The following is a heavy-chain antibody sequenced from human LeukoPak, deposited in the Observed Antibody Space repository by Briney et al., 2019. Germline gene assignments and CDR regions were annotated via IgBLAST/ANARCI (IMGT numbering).Heavy chain of an antibody. CDR2: IYTGGST. CDR3: ARNLYYYDSSGYYYY. CDR1: GFTVSSNY. D-gene: IGHD3-22*01. V-gene: IGHV3-66*01. Sequence: GGSLRLSCAASGFTVSSNYMSWVRQAPGKGLEWVSAIYTGGSTYYAGSVKGRFTISRDNSKNTLYLQMNSLRAKDTAVYYCARNLYYYDSSGYYYYWGQGTLVTVSS. J-gene: IGHJ4*02.